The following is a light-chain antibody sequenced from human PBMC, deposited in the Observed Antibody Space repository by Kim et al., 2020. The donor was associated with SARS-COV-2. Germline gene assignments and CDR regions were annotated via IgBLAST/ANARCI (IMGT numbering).Light chain of an antibody. CDR1: QSISSY. Sequence: ASVGDRVTITCRATQSISSYLNWYQQKPGKAPKLLIYAASSLQSGVPSRFSGSGSGTDFTLTISSLQPEDFATYYCQQSYSTPLTFGGGTKVDIK. V-gene: IGKV1-39*01. J-gene: IGKJ4*01. CDR3: QQSYSTPLT. CDR2: AAS.